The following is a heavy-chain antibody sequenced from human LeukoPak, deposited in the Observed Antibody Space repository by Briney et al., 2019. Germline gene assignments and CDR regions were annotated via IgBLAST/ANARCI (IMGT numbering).Heavy chain of an antibody. J-gene: IGHJ4*02. D-gene: IGHD6-13*01. CDR1: GGSISSGGYY. Sequence: PSETLSLTCTVSGGSISSGGYYWSWIRQHPGKGLEWIGYIYYSGSTYYNPSLKCRVTISVDTSKNQFSLKLSSVTAADTAVYYCASQSSGTIFDYWGQGTLVTVSS. CDR3: ASQSSGTIFDY. CDR2: IYYSGST. V-gene: IGHV4-31*03.